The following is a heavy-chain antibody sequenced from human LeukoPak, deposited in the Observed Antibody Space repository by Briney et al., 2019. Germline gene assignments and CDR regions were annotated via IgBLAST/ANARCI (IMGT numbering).Heavy chain of an antibody. D-gene: IGHD3-16*01. J-gene: IGHJ5*02. V-gene: IGHV3-23*01. CDR3: AKDDNYIRFLS. CDR2: ISGSGGNT. Sequence: GGSLRLSCAASGFTFSSYGMSWVRQAPGKGLEWVSAISGSGGNTYYADSVKGRFTISRDNSKNTLYLQMNSLRAEDTAVYYCAKDDNYIRFLSWGQGTLVTVSS. CDR1: GFTFSSYG.